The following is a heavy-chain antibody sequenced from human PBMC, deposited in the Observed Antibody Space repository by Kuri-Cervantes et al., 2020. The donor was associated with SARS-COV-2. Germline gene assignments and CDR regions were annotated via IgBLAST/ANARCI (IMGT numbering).Heavy chain of an antibody. CDR1: GGSISSSNW. CDR3: ARVRGHYYDGSGYHDY. D-gene: IGHD3-22*01. CDR2: SYHSGST. Sequence: SETLSLTCAVSGGSISSSNWCSWVRQPPEKVLEGIGDSYHSGSTNYNQSLKSRVTISVDKSKNQFSLMLSSVTAADTSVYYCARVRGHYYDGSGYHDYWGQGTLVTVSS. J-gene: IGHJ4*02. V-gene: IGHV4-4*02.